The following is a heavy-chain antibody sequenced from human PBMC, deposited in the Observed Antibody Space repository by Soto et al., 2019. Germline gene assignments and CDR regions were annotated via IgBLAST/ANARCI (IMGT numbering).Heavy chain of an antibody. D-gene: IGHD2-2*02. CDR1: GGSISSYY. CDR2: IYYSGST. V-gene: IGHV4-59*01. CDR3: ARGYCSSTSCYIWDNWFDP. Sequence: SETLALTCTVSGGSISSYYWSWIRQPPGKGLEWIGYIYYSGSTNYNPSLKSRVTISVDTSKNQFSLKLSSVTAADTAVYYCARGYCSSTSCYIWDNWFDPWGQGTLVTVSS. J-gene: IGHJ5*02.